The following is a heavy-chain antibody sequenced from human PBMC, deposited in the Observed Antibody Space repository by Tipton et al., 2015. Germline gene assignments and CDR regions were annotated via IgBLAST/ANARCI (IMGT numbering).Heavy chain of an antibody. CDR3: ACQDYDLLSRDYPAIDY. CDR2: LYFSGTT. D-gene: IGHD3-3*01. V-gene: IGHV4-38-2*01. J-gene: IGHJ4*02. Sequence: TLSLTCAVSAYSISSDYYWAWIRQPPGKGLEWIGSLYFSGTTYYNPSLKSRVTISIDRFKNQFSLKLSSVTAADTAVYYCACQDYDLLSRDYPAIDYWGQGTLVIVSS. CDR1: AYSISSDYY.